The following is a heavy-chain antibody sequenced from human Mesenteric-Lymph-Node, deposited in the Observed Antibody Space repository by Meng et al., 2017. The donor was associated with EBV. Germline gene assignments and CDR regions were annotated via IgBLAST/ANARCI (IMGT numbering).Heavy chain of an antibody. D-gene: IGHD3-10*01. CDR2: ISHNGHT. CDR3: ARERGAGTYQGFDF. V-gene: IGHV4-4*02. J-gene: IGHJ4*02. Sequence: VLCQGPGPGLGKPFGPPALTLVVLGCSIALNNYGSWVRQPPGKGLEWIAEISHNGHTNYSPSLKSRVTISIDKSKNQFSLKVDSVTAADTAVYYCARERGAGTYQGFDFWGQGTLVTVSS. CDR1: GCSIALNNY.